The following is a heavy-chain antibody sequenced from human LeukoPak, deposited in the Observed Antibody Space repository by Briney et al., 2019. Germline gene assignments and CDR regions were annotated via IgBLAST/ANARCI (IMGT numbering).Heavy chain of an antibody. Sequence: PSETLSLTCAVYGGSFSGYYWSWIRQPPGKGLEWIGEINHSGSTNYNPSLKSRVTISVDTSKNQFSLKLSSVTAADTAVYYCAKEKNWYFDLWGRGTLVTVSS. J-gene: IGHJ2*01. CDR3: AKEKNWYFDL. CDR2: INHSGST. CDR1: GGSFSGYY. V-gene: IGHV4-34*01.